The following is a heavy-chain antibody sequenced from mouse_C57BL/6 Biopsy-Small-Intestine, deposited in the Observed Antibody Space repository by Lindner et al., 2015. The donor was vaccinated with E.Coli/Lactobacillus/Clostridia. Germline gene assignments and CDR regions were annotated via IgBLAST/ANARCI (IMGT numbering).Heavy chain of an antibody. D-gene: IGHD2-3*01. CDR3: ARSDGPFDY. V-gene: IGHV1-4*01. CDR2: INPSSGYT. Sequence: VQLQESGAELARPGASVKMSCKASGYTFTSYTMHWVKQRPGQGLEWIGYINPSSGYTKYNQKFKDKATLTADKSSSTAYMQLSSLTSEDTAVYYCARSDGPFDYWGQGTTLTVSS. CDR1: GYTFTSYT. J-gene: IGHJ2*01.